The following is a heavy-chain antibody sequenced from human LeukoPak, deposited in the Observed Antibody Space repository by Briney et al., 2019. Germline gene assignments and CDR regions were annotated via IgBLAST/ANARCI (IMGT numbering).Heavy chain of an antibody. D-gene: IGHD5-12*01. V-gene: IGHV4-61*01. Sequence: TSETLSLTCTVSGGSVSSGSYYWSWVREPPGRGLEWIGYVYYSGSTNYNPSLKSRVTISVDTSKNQFSLKLSSVTAADTAVYYCARSRGYSGYAYDAFDIWGQGTMVTVSS. J-gene: IGHJ3*02. CDR1: GGSVSSGSYY. CDR2: VYYSGST. CDR3: ARSRGYSGYAYDAFDI.